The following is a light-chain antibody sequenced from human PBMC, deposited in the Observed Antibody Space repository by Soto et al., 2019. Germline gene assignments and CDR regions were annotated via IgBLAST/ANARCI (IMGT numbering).Light chain of an antibody. CDR2: EES. CDR1: QSLNNR. CDR3: QQVKTYPRT. Sequence: DIQLTQSPSTLSASVGDTVTITCWASQSLNNRLAWYQQKPGKAPKLLIYEESTLHSGVPSRFSGRKSGTQFTLTIDSLQPEDFATYYCQQVKTYPRTFGGGTKVDTK. J-gene: IGKJ4*01. V-gene: IGKV1-5*01.